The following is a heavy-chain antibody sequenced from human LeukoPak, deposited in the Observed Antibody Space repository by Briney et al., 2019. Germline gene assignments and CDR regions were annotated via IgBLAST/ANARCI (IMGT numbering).Heavy chain of an antibody. J-gene: IGHJ4*02. V-gene: IGHV4-59*01. CDR1: GGSISSYY. CDR2: IYYSGST. D-gene: IGHD4-17*01. CDR3: ARLTTVTLFDY. Sequence: SETLSLTCTVSGGSISSYYWSWIRQPPGKGLEWIGYIYYSGSTNYNPSLKSRVTISVDTSRNQFSLKLSSATAADTAVYYCARLTTVTLFDYWGQGTLVTVSS.